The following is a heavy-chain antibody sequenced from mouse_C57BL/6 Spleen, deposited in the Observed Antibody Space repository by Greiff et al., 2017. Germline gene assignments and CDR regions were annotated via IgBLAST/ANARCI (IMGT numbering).Heavy chain of an antibody. D-gene: IGHD2-2*01. CDR2: ISNGGGST. J-gene: IGHJ1*03. CDR1: GFTFSDYY. Sequence: EVQGVESGGGLVQPGGSLKLSCAASGFTFSDYYMYWVRQTPEKRLEWVAYISNGGGSTYYPDTVKGRFTISRDNAKNTLYLQMSRLKSEDTAMYYCARHEGGYDGYFDVWGTGTTGTVSS. CDR3: ARHEGGYDGYFDV. V-gene: IGHV5-12*01.